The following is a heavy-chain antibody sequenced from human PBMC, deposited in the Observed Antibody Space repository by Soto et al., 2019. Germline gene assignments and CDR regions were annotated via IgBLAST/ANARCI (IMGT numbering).Heavy chain of an antibody. V-gene: IGHV4-59*08. CDR1: GGSIATYY. Sequence: SGTLSLTCTVSGGSIATYYWNWIRQFPGKGLEWIGHIYDGGNTDYNPSLRSRVTISVDTSKNQFFLQLRSVTAADTAVYYCARRGFYDSWGQGALVTVSS. CDR3: ARRGFYDS. CDR2: IYDGGNT. J-gene: IGHJ4*02. D-gene: IGHD3-10*01.